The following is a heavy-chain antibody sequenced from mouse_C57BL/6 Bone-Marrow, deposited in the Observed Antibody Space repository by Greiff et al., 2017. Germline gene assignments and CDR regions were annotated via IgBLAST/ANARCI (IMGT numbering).Heavy chain of an antibody. V-gene: IGHV7-1*01. J-gene: IGHJ3*01. CDR1: GFTFSDFY. Sequence: EVKLVESGGGLVQSGRSLRLSCATSGFTFSDFYMEWVRQAPGKGLEWIAASRNKANDYTTEYSASVKGRFIVSRDTSQSILYLQMNALRAEDTAIYYCARDALLRPVAYGGQGTLVTVSA. CDR3: ARDALLRPVAY. CDR2: SRNKANDYTT. D-gene: IGHD1-2*01.